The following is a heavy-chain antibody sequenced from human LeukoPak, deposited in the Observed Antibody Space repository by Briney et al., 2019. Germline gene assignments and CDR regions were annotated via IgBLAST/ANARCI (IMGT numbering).Heavy chain of an antibody. Sequence: GGSLRLSCAASGFTFSSYGMHWVRQAPGKGLEWVAFIRYDGSSKYYADSVKGRFTISRDNSKNTLYLQMNSLRAEDTAVYYCAKDYSNCLDYWGQGTLVTVSS. D-gene: IGHD4-11*01. J-gene: IGHJ4*02. CDR2: IRYDGSSK. CDR3: AKDYSNCLDY. V-gene: IGHV3-30*02. CDR1: GFTFSSYG.